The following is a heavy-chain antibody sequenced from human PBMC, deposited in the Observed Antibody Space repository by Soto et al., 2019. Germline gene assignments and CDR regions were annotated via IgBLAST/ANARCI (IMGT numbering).Heavy chain of an antibody. D-gene: IGHD6-6*01. CDR3: TTYGNSSKGFDY. CDR2: IRSRDSDYAT. J-gene: IGHJ4*02. Sequence: VQLEESGGGLVHPGGSLKLSCAVSGFTFSGSVMHWVRQAPGKGLEWLGRIRSRDSDYATSYAESVKGRVTISRDDSKNTAYLQVTSLKIEDTALYYCTTYGNSSKGFDYWGQGTLVTVSS. CDR1: GFTFSGSV. V-gene: IGHV3-73*01.